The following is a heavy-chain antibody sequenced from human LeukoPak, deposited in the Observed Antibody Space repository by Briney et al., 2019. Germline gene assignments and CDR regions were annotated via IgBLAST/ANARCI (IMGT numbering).Heavy chain of an antibody. CDR1: GGSISSSHYY. CDR2: IYYSGTT. Sequence: SETLSLTCTVSGGSISSSHYYWGWIRQTPGKGLEWIGTIYYSGTTYYNPSLESRATISEDTSKNQFSLTLRSVTAADTAVYYCARQISDYYYYYIHVWGKGTTVTVSS. CDR3: ARQISDYYYYYIHV. J-gene: IGHJ6*03. D-gene: IGHD3-10*01. V-gene: IGHV4-39*01.